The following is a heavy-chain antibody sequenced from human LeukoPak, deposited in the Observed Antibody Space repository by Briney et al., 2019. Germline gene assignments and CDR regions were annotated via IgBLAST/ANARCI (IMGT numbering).Heavy chain of an antibody. CDR3: VREGIRGALDY. Sequence: TGGSLRLSCAASEFTFSSYWMSWVRQAPGKGLGWVANINQDGSEKYYVDSVKGRFTISRDNAKKSLYLQMNSLRAEDTAAYYCVREGIRGALDYWGQGTLVTVSS. CDR2: INQDGSEK. CDR1: EFTFSSYW. V-gene: IGHV3-7*01. D-gene: IGHD3-10*01. J-gene: IGHJ4*02.